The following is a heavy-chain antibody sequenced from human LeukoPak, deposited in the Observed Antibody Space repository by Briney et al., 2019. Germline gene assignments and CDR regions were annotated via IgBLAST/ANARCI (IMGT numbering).Heavy chain of an antibody. CDR1: GYTFTSYG. D-gene: IGHD2-2*01. J-gene: IGHJ4*02. V-gene: IGHV1-18*01. Sequence: ASVKLSCTASGYTFTSYGIYYVRQTPEQGQQWMAWISAYNGNTNYEHKLHGISPMTTDTSTSTTYMELRSMRSDDTAVYYCARAGCSSISCAHVDYWGQGTLVTVSS. CDR2: ISAYNGNT. CDR3: ARAGCSSISCAHVDY.